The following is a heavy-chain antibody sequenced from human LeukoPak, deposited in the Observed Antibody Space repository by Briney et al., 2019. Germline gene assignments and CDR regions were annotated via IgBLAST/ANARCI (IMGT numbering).Heavy chain of an antibody. Sequence: SVKVSCKASGGTFSSYAISWVRQAPGQGLEWMGGIIPIFGTANYAQKFQGRVTITADESTSTAYMELSSLRSEDTAVYYCARDRQVVPAAINYDWFDPWGQGTLVTVST. CDR3: ARDRQVVPAAINYDWFDP. V-gene: IGHV1-69*01. D-gene: IGHD2-2*02. CDR2: IIPIFGTA. J-gene: IGHJ5*02. CDR1: GGTFSSYA.